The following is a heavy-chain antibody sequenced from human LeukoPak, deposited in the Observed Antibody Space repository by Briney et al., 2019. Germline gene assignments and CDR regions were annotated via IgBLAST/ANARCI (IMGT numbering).Heavy chain of an antibody. CDR1: GYTFTGYY. J-gene: IGHJ5*02. CDR3: ARDALQLERRLDDPWSDP. CDR2: INPYNGGT. Sequence: VASVKVSCKASGYTFTGYYMHWVRQAPGQGLEWLGWINPYNGGTNYAQKFQGRVTMTRDTSISTAYMELSRLRSDDTAVYYCARDALQLERRLDDPWSDPWGQGTLVTVSS. D-gene: IGHD1-1*01. V-gene: IGHV1-2*02.